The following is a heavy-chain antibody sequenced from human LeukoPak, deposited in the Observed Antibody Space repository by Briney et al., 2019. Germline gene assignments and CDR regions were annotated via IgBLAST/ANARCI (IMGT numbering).Heavy chain of an antibody. CDR2: IGSSSSYI. CDR3: ARGLSSAFDM. J-gene: IGHJ3*02. CDR1: GFTFSSYS. Sequence: GGSLRLSCAASGFTFSSYSMNWVRQAPGKGLEWVSSIGSSSSYIYYADSVKGRFTISRDSAKNSLYLQMNSLRAEDTAVYYCARGLSSAFDMWGQGTMVTVSS. V-gene: IGHV3-21*01.